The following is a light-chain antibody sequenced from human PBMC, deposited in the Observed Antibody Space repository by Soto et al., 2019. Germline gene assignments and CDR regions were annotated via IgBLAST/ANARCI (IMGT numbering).Light chain of an antibody. CDR3: QKSYSTPPWT. J-gene: IGKJ1*01. CDR2: AAS. Sequence: DIQVTQSPSSLSASVGDRVTITCRASQSISSYLNWYQQKPGKAPKLLIYAASSLQSGVPSRFSGSGSGTDFTLTISSLQPEDFATYYCQKSYSTPPWTFGQGTKVDIK. CDR1: QSISSY. V-gene: IGKV1-39*01.